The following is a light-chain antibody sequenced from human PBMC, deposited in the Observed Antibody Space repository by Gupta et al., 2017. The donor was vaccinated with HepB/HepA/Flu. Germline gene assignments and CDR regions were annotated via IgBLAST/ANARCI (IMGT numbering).Light chain of an antibody. V-gene: IGLV1-44*01. CDR2: SNN. CDR3: AAWDDSLNGVV. Sequence: QSVLTQPPSASGTPGQRVTISCSGSSSNIGSNTVNWYQQLPGTAPKLRIYSNNQRPSGVPDRFSGSKSGTSAYLAISGLQSEDEAEYYCAAWDDSLNGVVCGGGTKLTV. J-gene: IGLJ2*01. CDR1: SSNIGSNT.